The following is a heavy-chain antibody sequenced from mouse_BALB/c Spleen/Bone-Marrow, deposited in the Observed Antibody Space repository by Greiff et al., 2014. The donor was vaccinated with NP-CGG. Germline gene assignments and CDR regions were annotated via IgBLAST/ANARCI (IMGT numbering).Heavy chain of an antibody. J-gene: IGHJ3*01. Sequence: VKLVESGPGLVAPSQSLSITCTVSGFSLTSYGVHWVRQPPGKGLEWLGVIWAGGSTNYNSALMSRLSISKDNSKSQVFLKMNSLQTDDTAMYYCAREGGYYYGSRVAWFAYWGQGTLVTVFA. CDR1: GFSLTSYG. CDR2: IWAGGST. D-gene: IGHD1-1*01. V-gene: IGHV2-9*02. CDR3: AREGGYYYGSRVAWFAY.